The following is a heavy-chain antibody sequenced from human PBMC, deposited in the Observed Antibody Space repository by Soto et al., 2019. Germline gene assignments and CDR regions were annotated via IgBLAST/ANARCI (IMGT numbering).Heavy chain of an antibody. D-gene: IGHD2-15*01. CDR2: IYHSGSS. Sequence: QVQLQESGPGLVKPSGTLSLTCAVSSGSISSSNWWSWVRQPPGKGREWIGEIYHSGSSNYHPSLKSRVTISVDKSKNQFSLKLSSVTAADTAVYCCARDRACSGGSCYSGGFDYWGQGTLVTVSS. J-gene: IGHJ4*02. V-gene: IGHV4-4*01. CDR1: SGSISSSNW. CDR3: ARDRACSGGSCYSGGFDY.